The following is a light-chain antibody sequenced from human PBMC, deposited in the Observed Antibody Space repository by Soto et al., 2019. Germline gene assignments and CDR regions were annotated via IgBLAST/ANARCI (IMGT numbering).Light chain of an antibody. V-gene: IGKV1-39*01. CDR3: QQTYRHPRT. Sequence: DIQMTQSPSSVSASVGDSVSFACQSSQTVKNNVNWYQHKRGKAPKLLISGSSNLQNGVPPRFSGSGTGTDFTLTINSLQPEDAATYYCQQTYRHPRTXGXGTSVDXK. CDR1: QTVKNN. CDR2: GSS. J-gene: IGKJ1*01.